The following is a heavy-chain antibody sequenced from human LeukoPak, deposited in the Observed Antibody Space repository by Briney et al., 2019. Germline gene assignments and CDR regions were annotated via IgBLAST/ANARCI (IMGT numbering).Heavy chain of an antibody. CDR3: AREGSYGYYYYYYMDV. CDR2: ISSSSSYI. Sequence: GGSLRLSCAASGFTFSSYSMNWVRQAPGKGLEWVSSISSSSSYIYYADSVKGRFTISRDNSKNTLYLQMNSLRAEDTAVYYCAREGSYGYYYYYYMDVWGKGTTVTVSS. J-gene: IGHJ6*03. V-gene: IGHV3-21*01. CDR1: GFTFSSYS. D-gene: IGHD5-18*01.